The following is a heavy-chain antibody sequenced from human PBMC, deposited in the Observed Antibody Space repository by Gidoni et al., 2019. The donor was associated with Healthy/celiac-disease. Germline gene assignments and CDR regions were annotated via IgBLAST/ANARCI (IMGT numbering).Heavy chain of an antibody. V-gene: IGHV3-11*06. J-gene: IGHJ4*02. CDR2: ISSSSSYT. CDR3: ASQGDEYYFDY. CDR1: GFAFSDSY. Sequence: QVQLVESGGGLVKPGGSLRLSCAASGFAFSDSYMSWIRQAPGKGLGWVSYISSSSSYTNYADSVKGRFTISRDNAKNSLYLQMNSLRAEDTAVYYCASQGDEYYFDYWGQGTLVTVSS. D-gene: IGHD2-21*02.